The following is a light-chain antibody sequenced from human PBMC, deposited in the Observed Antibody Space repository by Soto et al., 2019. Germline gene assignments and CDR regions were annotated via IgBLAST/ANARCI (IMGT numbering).Light chain of an antibody. CDR3: SSYTGTSTPVV. CDR2: DVT. CDR1: SSDVGGYNY. V-gene: IGLV2-14*03. J-gene: IGLJ2*01. Sequence: QSALTQPASVSGSPGQSITISCTGTSSDVGGYNYVSWYQHHPGKAPKLMIYDVTNRPSGVSNRFSGSKSDNTASLTISGLQAEDEADYYCSSYTGTSTPVVFGGVTKLTVL.